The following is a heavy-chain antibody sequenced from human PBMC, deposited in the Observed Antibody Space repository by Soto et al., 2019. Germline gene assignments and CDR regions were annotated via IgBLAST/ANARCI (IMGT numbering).Heavy chain of an antibody. D-gene: IGHD5-12*01. CDR3: ARSSGYVPGGY. V-gene: IGHV4-38-2*01. Sequence: RSLICDAAGYAISSGYYWGWDRQPPGKGMEWIGIIHHSGSTYYNPSLRSRSTISVDTSKNQFSLKMPSVTAGDTAVYYCARSSGYVPGGYWGQGILVTVSS. CDR1: GYAISSGYY. J-gene: IGHJ4*02. CDR2: IHHSGST.